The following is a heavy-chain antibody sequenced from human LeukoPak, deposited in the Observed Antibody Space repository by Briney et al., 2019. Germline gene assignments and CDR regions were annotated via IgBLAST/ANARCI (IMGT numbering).Heavy chain of an antibody. V-gene: IGHV4-59*01. D-gene: IGHD1-26*01. CDR1: GDSISTYY. CDR3: ARLRWQLVGPYFEY. Sequence: SETLSLTCSFSGDSISTYYWSWIRQSPGKGLECIGHIYSSGNTDYNSSLKSRVTISVDTSKSQFSLRLSSVAATDTAVYYCARLRWQLVGPYFEYWGQGILVTVSS. CDR2: IYSSGNT. J-gene: IGHJ4*02.